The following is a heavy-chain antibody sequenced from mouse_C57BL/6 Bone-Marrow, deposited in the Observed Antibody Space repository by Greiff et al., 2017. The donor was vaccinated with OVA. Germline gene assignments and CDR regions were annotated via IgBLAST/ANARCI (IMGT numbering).Heavy chain of an antibody. CDR1: GYTFTSYW. J-gene: IGHJ1*03. Sequence: VQLQQPGAELVKPGASVKLSCKASGYTFTSYWMQWVKQRPGQGLEWIGEIDPSDSYTNYNQKFKGKATLTVDTSSSTAYMQLSSLTSEDSAVYYCARRWDGPYWYFDVWGTGTTVTVSS. CDR2: IDPSDSYT. D-gene: IGHD4-1*01. V-gene: IGHV1-50*01. CDR3: ARRWDGPYWYFDV.